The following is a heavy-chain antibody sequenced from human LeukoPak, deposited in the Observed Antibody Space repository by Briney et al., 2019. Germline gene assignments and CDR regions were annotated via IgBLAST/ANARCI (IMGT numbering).Heavy chain of an antibody. CDR1: GYTFTSYD. J-gene: IGHJ6*03. CDR3: ARGRTTYYDFWSGYYEDYYYMDV. D-gene: IGHD3-3*01. V-gene: IGHV1-8*03. Sequence: ASVKVSCKASGYTFTSYDINWVRQATGQGLEWMGWMNPNSGNTGYAQKFQGRVTITRNTSISTAYMELSSLRSEDTAVYYCARGRTTYYDFWSGYYEDYYYMDVWGKGTTVTVSS. CDR2: MNPNSGNT.